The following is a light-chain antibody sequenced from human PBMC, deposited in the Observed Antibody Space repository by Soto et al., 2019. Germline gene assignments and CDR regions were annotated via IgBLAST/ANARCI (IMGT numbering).Light chain of an antibody. CDR1: SSDVGGYNY. CDR3: SSYTSSSLPV. Sequence: QSALTQPASVSGSPGQSITISCTATSSDVGGYNYVSWYQQHPGKAPKLMIYEVSNRPSGVSNRFSGSKSGNTASLTISGLQAEDEADYYCSSYTSSSLPVFGGGTKLTVL. V-gene: IGLV2-14*01. CDR2: EVS. J-gene: IGLJ2*01.